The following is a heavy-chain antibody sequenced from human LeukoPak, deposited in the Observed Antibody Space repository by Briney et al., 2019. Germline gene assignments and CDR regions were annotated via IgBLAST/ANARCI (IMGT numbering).Heavy chain of an antibody. Sequence: SVKVSCKASGGTFSSYAISWVRQAPGQGLEWMGRIIPILGIANYAQKFQGRVTITADKSTSTAYMELSSLRSEDTAVYYCARGRAYYDILMYGPFDSWGQGTLVTVSS. CDR1: GGTFSSYA. J-gene: IGHJ4*02. CDR3: ARGRAYYDILMYGPFDS. CDR2: IIPILGIA. D-gene: IGHD3-9*01. V-gene: IGHV1-69*04.